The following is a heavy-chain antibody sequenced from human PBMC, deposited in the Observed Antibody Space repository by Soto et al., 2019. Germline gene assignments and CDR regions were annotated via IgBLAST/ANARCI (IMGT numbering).Heavy chain of an antibody. CDR2: IIPIFGTA. V-gene: IGHV1-69*13. CDR1: GGTFSSYA. J-gene: IGHJ6*04. D-gene: IGHD3-9*01. CDR3: ASVGILTGYYKRRYYNGMDV. Sequence: SVKVSCKASGGTFSSYAISWVRQAPGQGLEWMGGIIPIFGTANYAQKFQGRVTITADESTSTAYMELSSLRSEDTAVYYCASVGILTGYYKRRYYNGMDVRDTGPTRTVSS.